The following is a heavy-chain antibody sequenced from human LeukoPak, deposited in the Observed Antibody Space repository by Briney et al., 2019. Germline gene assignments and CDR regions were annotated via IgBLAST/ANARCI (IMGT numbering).Heavy chain of an antibody. CDR2: INPNSGGT. Sequence: EASVKVSCKASGYTFTGYYMHWVRQAPGQGLEWMGWINPNSGGTNYAQKFQGRVTMTRDTSISTAYMEMSRLTSDDTALYYCARAAGYGSSWYTDYWGQGTLVTVSS. CDR3: ARAAGYGSSWYTDY. D-gene: IGHD6-13*01. J-gene: IGHJ4*02. CDR1: GYTFTGYY. V-gene: IGHV1-2*02.